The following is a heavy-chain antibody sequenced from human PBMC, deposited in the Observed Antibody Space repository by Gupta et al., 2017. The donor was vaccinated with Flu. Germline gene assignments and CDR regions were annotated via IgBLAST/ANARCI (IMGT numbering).Heavy chain of an antibody. Sequence: EVQLVESGGGLVQPGRSLRLSCAGSGFTFDDYAMHWVRQAPGKGLEWVSGISWNSGSIGYADSVKGRFTISRDNAKNSLYLQMNSLRAEDTALYYCAKDRISSSGWFFFDYWGQGTLVTVSS. D-gene: IGHD6-19*01. V-gene: IGHV3-9*01. J-gene: IGHJ4*02. CDR2: ISWNSGSI. CDR1: GFTFDDYA. CDR3: AKDRISSSGWFFFDY.